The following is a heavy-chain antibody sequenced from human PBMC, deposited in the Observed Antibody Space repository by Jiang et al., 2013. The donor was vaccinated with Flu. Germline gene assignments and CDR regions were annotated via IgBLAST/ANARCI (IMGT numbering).Heavy chain of an antibody. V-gene: IGHV4-61*02. Sequence: YGSGLVKPSQTLSLTCTVSGGSISSGSYYWSWIRQPAGKGLEWIGRIYTSGSTNYNPSLKSRVTISVDTSKNQFSLKLSSVTAADTAVYYCARVWRGQWELPHGAFDIWGPRDNGHRLF. J-gene: IGHJ3*02. D-gene: IGHD1-26*01. CDR1: GGSISSGSYY. CDR2: IYTSGST. CDR3: ARVWRGQWELPHGAFDI.